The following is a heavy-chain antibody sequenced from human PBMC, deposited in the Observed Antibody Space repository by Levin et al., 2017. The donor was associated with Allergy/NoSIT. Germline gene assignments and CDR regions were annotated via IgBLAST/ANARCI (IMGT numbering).Heavy chain of an antibody. CDR3: ARRGYDVLTGLGGFDI. J-gene: IGHJ3*02. CDR2: IYPADSDT. CDR1: GYTFTKYW. D-gene: IGHD3-9*01. V-gene: IGHV5-51*01. Sequence: GESLKISCQGSGYTFTKYWIGWVRQMPGKGLEWMGLIYPADSDTRYSPSFQGQVIISADKSISTASLQWSSLKASDSAMYYCARRGYDVLTGLGGFDIWGQGTAVTVSS.